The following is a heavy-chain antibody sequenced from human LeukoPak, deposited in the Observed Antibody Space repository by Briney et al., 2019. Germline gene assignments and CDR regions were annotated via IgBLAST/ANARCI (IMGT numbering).Heavy chain of an antibody. V-gene: IGHV1-69*05. CDR1: GYTFTSYY. CDR3: ARVRRTAMANNWFDP. D-gene: IGHD5-18*01. J-gene: IGHJ5*02. Sequence: SVKVSCRASGYTFTSYYFHWVRQAPGQGLEWMGGIIPIFGTANYAQKFQGRVTITTDESTSTAYMELSSLRSEDTAVYYCARVRRTAMANNWFDPWGQGTLVTVSS. CDR2: IIPIFGTA.